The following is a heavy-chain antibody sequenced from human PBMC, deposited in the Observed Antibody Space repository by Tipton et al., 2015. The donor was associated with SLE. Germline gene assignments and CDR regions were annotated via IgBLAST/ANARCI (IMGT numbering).Heavy chain of an antibody. D-gene: IGHD2-2*01. CDR2: INSDGSST. V-gene: IGHV3-74*01. Sequence: SLRLSCAASGFTFSSSWMHWVRQAPGKGLVCVSRINSDGSSTTYADSVRGRFTISRDNAKNTLYLQMNSLRAEDTAVYYCARTSSRGAFDIWGQGTMVTVSS. CDR3: ARTSSRGAFDI. CDR1: GFTFSSSW. J-gene: IGHJ3*02.